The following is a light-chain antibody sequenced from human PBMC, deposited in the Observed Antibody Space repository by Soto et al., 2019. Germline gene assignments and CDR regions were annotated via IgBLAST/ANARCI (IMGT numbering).Light chain of an antibody. CDR1: QSVSSNY. J-gene: IGKJ2*01. CDR2: DAS. Sequence: EIVLTQSPGTLSLSPGDRATLSCRASQSVSSNYLAWYQQKTGQAPRLLIYDASSRATGIPDRFSGSGSGKDFTLTISRLEPEDFALYYCQQYGSSPRYTFGQGAKLEIK. V-gene: IGKV3-20*01. CDR3: QQYGSSPRYT.